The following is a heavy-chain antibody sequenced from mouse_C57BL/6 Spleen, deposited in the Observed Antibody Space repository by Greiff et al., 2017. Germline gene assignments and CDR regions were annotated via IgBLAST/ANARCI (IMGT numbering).Heavy chain of an antibody. V-gene: IGHV1-7*01. CDR1: GYTFTSYW. D-gene: IGHD1-1*01. Sequence: QVQLQQSGAELAKPGASVKLSCKASGYTFTSYWMHWVKQRPGQGLEWIGYINPSSGYTKYNQKFKDKATLTADKYSSTAYMQLSSLTYEDSAVYYCARSKDYYGSSPLAYWGQGTLVTVSA. J-gene: IGHJ3*01. CDR3: ARSKDYYGSSPLAY. CDR2: INPSSGYT.